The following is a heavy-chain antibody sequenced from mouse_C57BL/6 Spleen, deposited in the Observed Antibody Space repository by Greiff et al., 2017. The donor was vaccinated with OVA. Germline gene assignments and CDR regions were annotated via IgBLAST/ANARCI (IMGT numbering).Heavy chain of an antibody. J-gene: IGHJ4*01. V-gene: IGHV1-61*01. CDR2: IYPSDSGT. CDR1: GYTFTSYW. CDR3: ARDDGYYHYYAMDY. D-gene: IGHD2-3*01. Sequence: VQLVESGAELVRPGSSVKLSCKASGYTFTSYWMDWVKQRPGQGLEWIGNIYPSDSGTHYNQKFKDKAPLTVDKSSSTAYMQLSSLTSEDSAVYYCARDDGYYHYYAMDYWGQGTSVTVSS.